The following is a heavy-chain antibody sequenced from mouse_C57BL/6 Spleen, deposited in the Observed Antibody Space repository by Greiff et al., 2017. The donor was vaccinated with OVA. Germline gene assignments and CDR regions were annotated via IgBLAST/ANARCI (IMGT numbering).Heavy chain of an antibody. D-gene: IGHD2-1*01. V-gene: IGHV1-19*01. CDR3: ARNRGNEMNWYFDV. CDR2: INPYNGGT. CDR1: GYTFTDYY. J-gene: IGHJ1*03. Sequence: EVKVVESGPVLVKPGASVKMSCKASGYTFTDYYMNWVKQSHGKSLEWIGVINPYNGGTSYNQKFKGKATLTVDKSSSTAYMELNSLTSEDSAVYYCARNRGNEMNWYFDVWGTGTTVTVSS.